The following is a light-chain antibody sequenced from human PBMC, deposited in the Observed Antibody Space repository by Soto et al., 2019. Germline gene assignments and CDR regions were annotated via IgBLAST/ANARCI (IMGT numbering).Light chain of an antibody. V-gene: IGLV2-14*03. CDR1: SSDVGGYNY. CDR3: SSFTSTSTLYV. Sequence: QSALTQPASVSGSPGQSITISCTGTSSDVGGYNYVSWYQHHPGKAPKLIIYDVTNRPSGVSHRFSGSKSANTASLTISGLQTEDAADYYCSSFTSTSTLYVFGAGTKLTVL. CDR2: DVT. J-gene: IGLJ1*01.